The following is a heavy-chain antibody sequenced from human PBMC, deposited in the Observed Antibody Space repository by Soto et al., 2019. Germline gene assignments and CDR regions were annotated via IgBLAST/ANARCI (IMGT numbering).Heavy chain of an antibody. CDR3: ARATKPGIAAADAFDI. D-gene: IGHD6-13*01. V-gene: IGHV3-21*01. Sequence: GGSLRLSCAASGFTFSSYSMNWVRQAPGKGLEWVSSISSSSGYIYYADSVKGRFTISRDNAKNSLYLQMNSLRAEDTAVYYCARATKPGIAAADAFDIWGQGTMVTVSS. CDR1: GFTFSSYS. J-gene: IGHJ3*02. CDR2: ISSSSGYI.